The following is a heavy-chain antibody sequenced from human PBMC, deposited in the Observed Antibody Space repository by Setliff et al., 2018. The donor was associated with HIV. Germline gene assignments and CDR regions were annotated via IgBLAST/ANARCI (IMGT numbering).Heavy chain of an antibody. V-gene: IGHV4-39*01. CDR2: IYYSGTT. Sequence: SETLSLTCTVSGASVNSNNYYWGWIRQPPGKGLEWIASIYYSGTTYYNPSLKIRVTISVDTSKNQFSLKLSSVTAADTAVYYCARLSLSLVRGIINSGDRFFDYWGQGSLVTVSS. CDR3: ARLSLSLVRGIINSGDRFFDY. J-gene: IGHJ4*02. D-gene: IGHD3-10*01. CDR1: GASVNSNNYY.